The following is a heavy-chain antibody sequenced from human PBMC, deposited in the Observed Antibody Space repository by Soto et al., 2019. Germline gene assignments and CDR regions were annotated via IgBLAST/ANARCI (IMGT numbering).Heavy chain of an antibody. CDR1: GFTFCSYA. D-gene: IGHD3-22*01. CDR3: ARDLLSTMIVVVTNRGMDV. J-gene: IGHJ6*02. Sequence: GGSLRLSCAASGFTFCSYAMGWVRQAPGKGLEWVAVIWYDGSNKYYADSVKGRFTISRDNSKNTLYLQMNSLRAEDTAVYYCARDLLSTMIVVVTNRGMDVWGQGTTVTVSS. V-gene: IGHV3-33*08. CDR2: IWYDGSNK.